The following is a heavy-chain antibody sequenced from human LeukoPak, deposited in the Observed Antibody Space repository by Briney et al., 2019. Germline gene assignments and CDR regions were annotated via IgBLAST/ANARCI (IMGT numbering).Heavy chain of an antibody. D-gene: IGHD1-26*01. CDR1: GFTFSSYS. CDR2: ISSSSSYI. V-gene: IGHV3-21*01. CDR3: TRDPFGSSNFDY. Sequence: GGSLRLSCAASGFTFSSYSMNWVRQAPGKGLEWVSSISSSSSYIYYADSVKGRFTISRDNAKNSLYLQMNSLRAEDTAVYYCTRDPFGSSNFDYWGQGTLVTVSS. J-gene: IGHJ4*02.